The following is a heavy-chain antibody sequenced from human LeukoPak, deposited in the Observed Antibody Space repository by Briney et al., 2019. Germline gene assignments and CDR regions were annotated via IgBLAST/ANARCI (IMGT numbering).Heavy chain of an antibody. CDR2: INQDGSDE. J-gene: IGHJ4*02. CDR1: GFTISLHW. Sequence: GGSLRLSCAASGFTISLHWMSWVRQAPGRGLEWVANINQDGSDENYVDSVKGRFTISRDNAKNSLYLQMDGLRAEDTALYYCARDRVSGRFEWGQGTLVTVSS. D-gene: IGHD2-15*01. CDR3: ARDRVSGRFE. V-gene: IGHV3-7*04.